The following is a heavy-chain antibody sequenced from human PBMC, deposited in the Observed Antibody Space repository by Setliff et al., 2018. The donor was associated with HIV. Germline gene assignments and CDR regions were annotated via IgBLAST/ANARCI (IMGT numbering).Heavy chain of an antibody. J-gene: IGHJ4*02. CDR2: INHSGST. Sequence: PSETLSLTCAVYGGSFSGSYWNWIRQPPGKGLEWIGEINHSGSTNYNPFFKSRVTISGDTSKNQFSLKLNSVTAADTAVYYCAKDRSGSYRTFDYWGPGILVTVSS. CDR1: GGSFSGSY. D-gene: IGHD1-26*01. CDR3: AKDRSGSYRTFDY. V-gene: IGHV4-34*01.